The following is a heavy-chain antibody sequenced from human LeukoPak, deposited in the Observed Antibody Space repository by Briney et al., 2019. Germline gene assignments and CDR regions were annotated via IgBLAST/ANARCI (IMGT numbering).Heavy chain of an antibody. CDR2: IYPGDSDT. D-gene: IGHD2-15*01. J-gene: IGHJ3*02. V-gene: IGHV5-51*01. CDR1: GYSFTSYW. Sequence: GESLKISCKGSGYSFTSYWIGRVRQMPGKGLEWMGIIYPGDSDTRYSPSFQGQVTISADKSSSTAYLQWSSLKASDTAMYYCARHRVGIYSRNHAFDIWGQGTMVTVSS. CDR3: ARHRVGIYSRNHAFDI.